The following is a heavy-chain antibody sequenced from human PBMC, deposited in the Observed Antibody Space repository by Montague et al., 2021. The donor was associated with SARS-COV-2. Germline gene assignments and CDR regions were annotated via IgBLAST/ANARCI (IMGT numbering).Heavy chain of an antibody. D-gene: IGHD3-10*01. Sequence: SETLSLTCTVSGGSISSYYWSWIRQPPGKGLEWIGYIYYSGSTNYNPSLKSRVTISVDTFKNQFSLKLSSVTAADTAVYYCAREGSGRGYYYYGMDVWGQGTTVTASS. CDR2: IYYSGST. CDR1: GGSISSYY. CDR3: AREGSGRGYYYYGMDV. J-gene: IGHJ6*02. V-gene: IGHV4-59*01.